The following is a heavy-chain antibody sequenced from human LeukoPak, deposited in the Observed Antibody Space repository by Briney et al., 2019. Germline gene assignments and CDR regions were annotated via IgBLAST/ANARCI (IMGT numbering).Heavy chain of an antibody. Sequence: PSETLSLTCTVSGGSISTYYWSWIRQPPGKGLEWIGNIYYSGSTNYNPSLKSRVTISVDTSKNQFSLKLTAVTAADTAVYYCARHRYSSAWSVVDYWGQGTLVTVSS. D-gene: IGHD6-19*01. J-gene: IGHJ4*02. CDR3: ARHRYSSAWSVVDY. CDR2: IYYSGST. CDR1: GGSISTYY. V-gene: IGHV4-59*08.